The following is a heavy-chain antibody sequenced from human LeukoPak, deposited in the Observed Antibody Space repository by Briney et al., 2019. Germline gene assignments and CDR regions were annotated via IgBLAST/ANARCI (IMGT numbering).Heavy chain of an antibody. D-gene: IGHD5-12*01. Sequence: GGSLRLSCAASGFTFSNYAMSWVRQAPGKGLEWVGFIRSKAYGGTTEYAASVKGRFTISRDDSKSIAYLQMNSLKTEDTAVYYCTSRRVDIVATIEYYFDYWGQGTLVTVSS. J-gene: IGHJ4*02. CDR1: GFTFSNYA. V-gene: IGHV3-49*04. CDR3: TSRRVDIVATIEYYFDY. CDR2: IRSKAYGGTT.